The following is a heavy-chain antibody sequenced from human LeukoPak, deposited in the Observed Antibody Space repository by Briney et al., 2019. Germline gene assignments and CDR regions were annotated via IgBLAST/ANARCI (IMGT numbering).Heavy chain of an antibody. V-gene: IGHV1-2*02. CDR1: GYTFTGYY. CDR3: ARARPGYYGSGSYYYYGMDV. CDR2: INPNSGGT. J-gene: IGHJ6*02. D-gene: IGHD3-10*01. Sequence: ASVKVSCMASGYTFTGYYMHWARQAPGQGLEWMGWINPNSGGTNYAQKFQGRVTMTRDTSISTAYMELSRLRSDDTAVYYCARARPGYYGSGSYYYYGMDVWGQGTTVTVSS.